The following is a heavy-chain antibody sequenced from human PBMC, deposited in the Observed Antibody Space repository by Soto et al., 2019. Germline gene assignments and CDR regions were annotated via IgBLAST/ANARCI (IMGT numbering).Heavy chain of an antibody. CDR3: ARAAITFGGVIVPPNFDY. J-gene: IGHJ4*02. Sequence: EVQLLESGGGLVQPGGSLRLSCAASGFTFSSYAMSWVRQAPGKGLEWVSAISGSGGSTYYADSVKGRFTISRDNSKNSLYLQMNSLRDEDTAVYYCARAAITFGGVIVPPNFDYWGQGTLVTVSS. CDR1: GFTFSSYA. V-gene: IGHV3-23*01. CDR2: ISGSGGST. D-gene: IGHD3-16*02.